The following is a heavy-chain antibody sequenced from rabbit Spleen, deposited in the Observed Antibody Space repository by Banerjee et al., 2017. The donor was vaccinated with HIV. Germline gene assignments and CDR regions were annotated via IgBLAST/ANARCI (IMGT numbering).Heavy chain of an antibody. J-gene: IGHJ6*01. CDR2: IYSGSSADT. CDR3: ARDTGSSFSSYGMDL. Sequence: QSLEESGGDLVKPGASLTLTCAASGFSFSSRHYLCWVRQAPGKGLEWIACIYSGSSADTYYASWAKGRFTISKTSSTTVTLQMTSLTAADTATYFCARDTGSSFSSYGMDLWGPGTLVTVS. V-gene: IGHV1S40*01. D-gene: IGHD8-1*01. CDR1: GFSFSSRHY.